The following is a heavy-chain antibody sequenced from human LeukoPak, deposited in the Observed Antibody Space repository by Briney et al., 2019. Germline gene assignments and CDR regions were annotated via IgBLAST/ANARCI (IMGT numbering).Heavy chain of an antibody. CDR2: ISGSGGST. J-gene: IGHJ4*02. D-gene: IGHD1-26*01. CDR1: GFTFSSYA. CDR3: AKFTVYSGSYYFDY. V-gene: IGHV3-23*01. Sequence: GGSLRLFCAASGFTFSSYAMSWVRQAPGKGLEWVSAISGSGGSTYYADSVKGRFTISRDNSKNTLYLQMNSLRAEDTAVYYCAKFTVYSGSYYFDYWGQGTLVTVSS.